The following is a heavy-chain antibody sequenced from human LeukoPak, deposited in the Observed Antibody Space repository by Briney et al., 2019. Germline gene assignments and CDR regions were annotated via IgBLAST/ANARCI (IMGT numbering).Heavy chain of an antibody. J-gene: IGHJ3*02. CDR1: GFTFSSYS. Sequence: GGSLRLSCAASGFTFSSYSMNWVRQAPGKGLEWVSSISSSSSYIYYADSVKGRFTISRDNAKNSLYLQMNSLRAEDAAVYYCARGRSSMIVVDAFDIWGQGTMVTVSS. CDR3: ARGRSSMIVVDAFDI. V-gene: IGHV3-21*01. CDR2: ISSSSSYI. D-gene: IGHD3-22*01.